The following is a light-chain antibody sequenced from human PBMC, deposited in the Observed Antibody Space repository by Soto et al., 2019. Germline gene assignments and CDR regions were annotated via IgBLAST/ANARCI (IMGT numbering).Light chain of an antibody. CDR1: TSNIGSNA. CDR2: TNN. V-gene: IGLV1-44*01. Sequence: QSVLTQPPSASGTPGQWVTISCSGSTSNIGSNAVNWYQQLPGTAPKLLIYTNNQRPSGVPDRFFGPKSGTSASLAISGLQSEDEADYHCAAWDDSLNGPVFGGGTKLTVL. J-gene: IGLJ3*02. CDR3: AAWDDSLNGPV.